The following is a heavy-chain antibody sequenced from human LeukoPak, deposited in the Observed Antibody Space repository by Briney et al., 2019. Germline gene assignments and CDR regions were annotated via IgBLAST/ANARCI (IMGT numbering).Heavy chain of an antibody. J-gene: IGHJ6*03. V-gene: IGHV3-33*01. CDR1: GFTFTGYG. Sequence: PGGSLRLSCAASGFTFTGYGMHWVRQAPGKGLEWVAVISYDGTNKYYADSVKGRFTISRDNSKNTLYLQMNSLRAEDTAVYYCARGVWSSSGYYMDVWGKGTTATVSS. D-gene: IGHD6-6*01. CDR3: ARGVWSSSGYYMDV. CDR2: ISYDGTNK.